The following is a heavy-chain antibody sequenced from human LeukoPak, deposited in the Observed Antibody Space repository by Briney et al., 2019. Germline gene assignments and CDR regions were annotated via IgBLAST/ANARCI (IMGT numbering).Heavy chain of an antibody. D-gene: IGHD3-16*01. CDR2: IIPIFGTA. CDR3: ARGLDYYYMDV. J-gene: IGHJ6*03. CDR1: GGTFSSYA. V-gene: IGHV1-69*05. Sequence: SVKASCKASGGTFSSYAISWVRQAPGQGLEWMGGIIPIFGTANYAQKFQGRVTITTDGSTSTAYMELISLRSEDTAVYYCARGLDYYYMDVWGKGTTVTVSS.